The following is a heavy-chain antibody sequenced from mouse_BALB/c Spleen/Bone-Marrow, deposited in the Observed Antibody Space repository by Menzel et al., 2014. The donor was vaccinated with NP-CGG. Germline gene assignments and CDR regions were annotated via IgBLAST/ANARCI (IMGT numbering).Heavy chain of an antibody. J-gene: IGHJ2*01. CDR1: GYTFSSYW. CDR3: ARLDGYFDY. D-gene: IGHD2-3*01. CDR2: ILPGSGST. Sequence: QVQLQQSGAELMKPGASVKISCKATGYTFSSYWIEWVKQRPGHGLEWIGEILPGSGSTNYNEKFKGKATFTADTSSNTAYMQLSSLTSENSTVYYCARLDGYFDYWGQGTTLTVSS. V-gene: IGHV1-9*01.